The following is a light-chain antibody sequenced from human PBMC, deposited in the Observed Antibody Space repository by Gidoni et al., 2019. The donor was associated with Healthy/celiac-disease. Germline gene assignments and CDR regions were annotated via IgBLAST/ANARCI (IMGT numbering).Light chain of an antibody. J-gene: IGKJ2*01. CDR2: GAS. CDR3: QQYNNWPQT. Sequence: ELVMTQPPATLSVSPGERATLSCRASQSVRSNLAWYQQKPGQAPRLLIYGASTRATGIPARFSGSGSGTEFTLTISSLQSEDFAVYYCQQYNNWPQTFGQGTKLEIK. CDR1: QSVRSN. V-gene: IGKV3-15*01.